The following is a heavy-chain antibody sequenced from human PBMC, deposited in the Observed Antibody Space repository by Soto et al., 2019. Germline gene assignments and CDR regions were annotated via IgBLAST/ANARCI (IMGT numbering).Heavy chain of an antibody. D-gene: IGHD2-21*02. V-gene: IGHV4-59*02. CDR2: IFYSGST. J-gene: IGHJ4*02. Sequence: QVQLQESGPGLVRPSETLSLTCTVSGGAVNSYYWSWIRQPPGKGPDWIGYIFYSGSTNSNPSLKSRASMSADMSQNQSSLRLSSLTAADTAGYYCARVSPSYCGGDCAYFDSWRQGILVTASS. CDR3: ARVSPSYCGGDCAYFDS. CDR1: GGAVNSYY.